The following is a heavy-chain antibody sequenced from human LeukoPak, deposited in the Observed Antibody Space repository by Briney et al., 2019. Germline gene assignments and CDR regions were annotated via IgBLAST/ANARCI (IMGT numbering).Heavy chain of an antibody. D-gene: IGHD5-18*01. CDR1: GFTFDDYA. CDR2: ISWDGGST. V-gene: IGHV3-43D*03. Sequence: PGGSLRLSCAASGFTFDDYAMHWVRQAPGKGLEWVSLISWDGGSTYYADSVKGRFTISRDNSKNSLYLQMNSLRAEDTALYYCAKDLRGYSYGYFDYWGQGTLVTVSS. J-gene: IGHJ4*02. CDR3: AKDLRGYSYGYFDY.